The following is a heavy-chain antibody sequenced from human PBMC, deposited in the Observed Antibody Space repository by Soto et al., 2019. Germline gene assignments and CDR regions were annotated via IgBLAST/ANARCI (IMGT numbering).Heavy chain of an antibody. CDR1: GGSISSSNW. V-gene: IGHV4-4*02. CDR2: IYHSGST. CDR3: ARDAANYDSKGYYYYYGMDV. Sequence: QVQLQESGPGLVKPSGTLSLTCAVSGGSISSSNWWSWVRQPPGKGLEWIGEIYHSGSTNYNPSLKSRVTISVDKSKNQFSLKLSSVTAADTAVYYGARDAANYDSKGYYYYYGMDVWGQGTTVTVSS. D-gene: IGHD3-22*01. J-gene: IGHJ6*02.